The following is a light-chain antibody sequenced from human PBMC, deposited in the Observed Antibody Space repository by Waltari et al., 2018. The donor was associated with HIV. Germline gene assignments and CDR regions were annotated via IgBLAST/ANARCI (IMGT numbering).Light chain of an antibody. CDR2: DES. Sequence: EIVLTQSPATLSLSPGATATLSCKASQDVNKYLEWYQQKPGQRPRLLIYDESSRATGIPARFSGSGSGTDFTLTIRSLEPEDFAVYYCQHRRDWPLTFGGGTKVEIK. CDR1: QDVNKY. CDR3: QHRRDWPLT. J-gene: IGKJ4*01. V-gene: IGKV3-11*01.